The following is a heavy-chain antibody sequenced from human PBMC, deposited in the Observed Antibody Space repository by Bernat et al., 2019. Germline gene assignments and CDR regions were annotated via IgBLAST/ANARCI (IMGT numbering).Heavy chain of an antibody. Sequence: QVQLVESGGGVVQPGRSLRLSCAASGFTFSDNVMHWVRQAPGKGLEWVAVIWYDGGNENYAESVKGRFTICRDNSESTLYLQMNSLRAEDAALYYCAREHIVGSTRGFDYWGQGTLVTVSS. V-gene: IGHV3-33*01. D-gene: IGHD1-26*01. CDR3: AREHIVGSTRGFDY. CDR1: GFTFSDNV. J-gene: IGHJ4*02. CDR2: IWYDGGNE.